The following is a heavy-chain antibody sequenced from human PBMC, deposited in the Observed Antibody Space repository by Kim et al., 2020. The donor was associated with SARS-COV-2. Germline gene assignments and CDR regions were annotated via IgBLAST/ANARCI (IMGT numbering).Heavy chain of an antibody. D-gene: IGHD4-17*01. CDR3: ATPYGD. V-gene: IGHV3-23*01. Sequence: GSAGSTYYADSVKDRFTISRDNSKNTLYLQMNSLRAEDTAVYYCATPYGDWGQGTLVTVSS. J-gene: IGHJ4*02. CDR2: GSAGST.